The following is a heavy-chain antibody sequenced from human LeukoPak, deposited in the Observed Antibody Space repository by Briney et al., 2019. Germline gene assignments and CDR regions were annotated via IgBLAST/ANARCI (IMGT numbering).Heavy chain of an antibody. D-gene: IGHD6-13*01. CDR2: IYYSGST. CDR3: ARVYYSSSYDYWYFDL. V-gene: IGHV4-59*01. Sequence: PSETLSLTCTVSGGSIRSYYWSWIRQPPGKGLEWIGYIYYSGSTNYNPSLKSRVIISVDTSKNQFSLKLSSVTAADTAVYYCARVYYSSSYDYWYFDLWGRGTLVTVSS. J-gene: IGHJ2*01. CDR1: GGSIRSYY.